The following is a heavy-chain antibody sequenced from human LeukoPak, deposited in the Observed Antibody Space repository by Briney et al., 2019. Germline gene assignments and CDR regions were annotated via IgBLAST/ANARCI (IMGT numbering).Heavy chain of an antibody. CDR1: GFTVSSNY. Sequence: GGSLRLSCAASGFTVSSNYMSRVRQAPGKGLEWVSVIYSGGSTYYADSAKGRFTISRDNSKNTLYLQMNSLRAEDTAVYYCARIDDSSGYEYDYWGQGTLVTVSS. V-gene: IGHV3-53*01. CDR2: IYSGGST. CDR3: ARIDDSSGYEYDY. J-gene: IGHJ4*02. D-gene: IGHD3-22*01.